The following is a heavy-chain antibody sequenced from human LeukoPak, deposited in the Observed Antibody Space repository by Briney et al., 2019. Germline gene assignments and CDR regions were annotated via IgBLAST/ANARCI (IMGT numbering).Heavy chain of an antibody. CDR1: GGSFSGYY. J-gene: IGHJ6*03. CDR3: ARGPWYCYMDV. Sequence: SETLSLTCAVYGGSFSGYYWSWIRQPPGKGLEWIGEINHSGSTNYNPSLKSRVTISVDTSKNQFSLKLSSVTAADTAVYYCARGPWYCYMDVWGKGTTVTVSS. V-gene: IGHV4-34*01. CDR2: INHSGST.